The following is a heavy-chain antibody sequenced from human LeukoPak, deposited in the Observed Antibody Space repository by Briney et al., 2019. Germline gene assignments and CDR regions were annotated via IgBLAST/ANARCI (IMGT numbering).Heavy chain of an antibody. J-gene: IGHJ6*03. CDR3: EKGVDASGIYYYFYMDV. Sequence: PGVSLRLSCAASGFTFSSYAMSWVRHAPGKGREWVSGISGSGGGRYYADSVTGRFTISRDNYKNTMYLQMHNLRAEDNAVYYCEKGVDASGIYYYFYMDVWGKGTTVTVSS. CDR1: GFTFSSYA. CDR2: ISGSGGGR. D-gene: IGHD3-16*01. V-gene: IGHV3-23*01.